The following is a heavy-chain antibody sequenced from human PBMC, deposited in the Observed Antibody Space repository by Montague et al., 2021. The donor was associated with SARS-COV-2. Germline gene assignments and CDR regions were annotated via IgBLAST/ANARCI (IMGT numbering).Heavy chain of an antibody. CDR2: INTDGSNI. V-gene: IGHV3-74*03. CDR3: SRQGY. J-gene: IGHJ4*02. CDR1: GYTFSSFW. Sequence: SLSLSWAASGYTFSSFWMHWVRQVPGKGLVWVSRINTDGSNIKYADSVKGRFTISRDNAKNTLYLQMNSLRADDTAIYYCSRQGYWGQGTVVTVSS.